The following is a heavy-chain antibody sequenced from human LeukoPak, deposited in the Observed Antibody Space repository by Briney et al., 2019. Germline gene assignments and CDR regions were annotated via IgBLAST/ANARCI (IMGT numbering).Heavy chain of an antibody. CDR1: GDSMSGYY. D-gene: IGHD6-19*01. J-gene: IGHJ5*02. V-gene: IGHV4-59*01. CDR2: IFYSGGT. CDR3: AREEGSGWSPYNWFDP. Sequence: PSETLSLTCTVSGDSMSGYYWSWIRQPPGKGLEWIGHIFYSGGTSYNPSLKSRVTISVDTSKNQFSLKLSSVTAADTAVYYCAREEGSGWSPYNWFDPWGQGTLVTVSS.